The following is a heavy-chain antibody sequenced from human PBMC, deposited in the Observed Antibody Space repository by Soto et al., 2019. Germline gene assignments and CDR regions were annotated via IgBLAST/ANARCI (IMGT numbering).Heavy chain of an antibody. J-gene: IGHJ4*02. Sequence: QVQRVESGGGVVQPGRSLRLSCTASGFTFSSYGMHWVRQAPGKGLEWVAGISYDGSNKYYADSVKGRFTISRDNSKNTLYLQMNSLRAEDTAVYYCAKASPIMLNYYDSSGPINYWGQGTLVTVSS. D-gene: IGHD3-22*01. CDR1: GFTFSSYG. CDR3: AKASPIMLNYYDSSGPINY. V-gene: IGHV3-30*18. CDR2: ISYDGSNK.